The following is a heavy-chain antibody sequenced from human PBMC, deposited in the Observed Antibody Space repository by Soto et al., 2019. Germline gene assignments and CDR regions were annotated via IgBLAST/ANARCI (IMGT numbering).Heavy chain of an antibody. CDR1: GGTFSSYI. CDR3: ARESGTYDSSGPDAFDI. Sequence: QVQLVQSGAEVKKPGSSVTVSCKASGGTFSSYIMEWVRQAPGQGLEWMGRIIPIVAIANYAQKFQGRVTITADKSTSTAYMELSSLRSEDTAVYYCARESGTYDSSGPDAFDIWGQGTMVTVSS. CDR2: IIPIVAIA. V-gene: IGHV1-69*08. D-gene: IGHD3-22*01. J-gene: IGHJ3*02.